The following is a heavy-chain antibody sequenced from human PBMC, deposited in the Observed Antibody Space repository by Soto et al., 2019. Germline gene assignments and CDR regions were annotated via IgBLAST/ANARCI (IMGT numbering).Heavy chain of an antibody. V-gene: IGHV3-53*04. Sequence: GGSLRLSCAASGFTVSSNYMSWVRQAPGKGLEWVSVIYSGGSTYYADSVKGRFTISRHNSKNTLYLQMNSLRAEDTAVYYRARNARYSSSWHYYYYYMDVWGKGTTVTVSS. CDR1: GFTVSSNY. CDR3: ARNARYSSSWHYYYYYMDV. D-gene: IGHD6-13*01. J-gene: IGHJ6*03. CDR2: IYSGGST.